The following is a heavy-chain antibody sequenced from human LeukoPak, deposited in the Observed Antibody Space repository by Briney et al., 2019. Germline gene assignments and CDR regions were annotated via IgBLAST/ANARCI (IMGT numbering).Heavy chain of an antibody. J-gene: IGHJ4*02. CDR3: AKEVFDTGKAFES. CDR1: GFTFSSFA. V-gene: IGHV3-23*01. D-gene: IGHD3-10*01. Sequence: GGSLRLSCAASGFTFSSFALSWVRQAPGKGLEWVSTISASGDDTFYAASVKGRFTISRDNSKNTLHLQVNSLRAEDTAIYYCAKEVFDTGKAFESWGQGTLVTVSS. CDR2: ISASGDDT.